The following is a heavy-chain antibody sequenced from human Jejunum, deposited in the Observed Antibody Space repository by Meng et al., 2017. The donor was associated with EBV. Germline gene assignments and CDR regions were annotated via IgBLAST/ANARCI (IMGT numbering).Heavy chain of an antibody. CDR2: IYYSGST. V-gene: IGHV4-4*03. CDR1: GDSIDSRNW. Sequence: QVQLQVSGRGLVKPPGTLPLTGAVSGDSIDSRNWWSWARQSPERGLEWIGEIYYSGSTNYNPSLKSRVTILVDRSENHFSLHLSSVTAADTAVYYCVRGGDYCLVYWGQGTLVTVSS. J-gene: IGHJ4*02. D-gene: IGHD2-21*02. CDR3: VRGGDYCLVY.